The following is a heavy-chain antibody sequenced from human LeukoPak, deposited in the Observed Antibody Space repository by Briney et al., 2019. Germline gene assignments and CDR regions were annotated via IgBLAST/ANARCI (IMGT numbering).Heavy chain of an antibody. CDR3: AGGGFGEAYYYYYYMDV. D-gene: IGHD3-10*01. J-gene: IGHJ6*03. Sequence: GGTLRLSCAASGFTFSSYGMSWVRQAPGKGLEWVSAISGSGGSTYYADSVKGRFTISRDNSKKTLYLQMDSLRGEDTAVYYWAGGGFGEAYYYYYYMDVWGKGTTVTVSS. V-gene: IGHV3-23*01. CDR2: ISGSGGST. CDR1: GFTFSSYG.